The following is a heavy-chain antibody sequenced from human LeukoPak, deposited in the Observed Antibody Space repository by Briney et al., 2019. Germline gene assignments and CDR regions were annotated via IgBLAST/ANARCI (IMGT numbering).Heavy chain of an antibody. J-gene: IGHJ3*02. Sequence: GSLRLSCATSGFSVSDNYMTWVRQAPGKGLEWVSVIYRGGSTYYADSVKGRFTISRDNSKNMVYLQMNSLRVEDTAVYYCARGGAYGSGNHYRGGAFDIWGQGTMVTVSS. CDR3: ARGGAYGSGNHYRGGAFDI. D-gene: IGHD3-10*01. CDR2: IYRGGST. V-gene: IGHV3-53*01. CDR1: GFSVSDNY.